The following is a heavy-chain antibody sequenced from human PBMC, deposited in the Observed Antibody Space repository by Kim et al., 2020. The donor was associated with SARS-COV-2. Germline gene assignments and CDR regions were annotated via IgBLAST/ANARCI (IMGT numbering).Heavy chain of an antibody. Sequence: GGSLRLSCTASGFTFGDYAMSWFRQAPGKGLEWVGFIRSKAYGGTTEYAASVKGRFTISRGDSKSIAYLQMNSLKTEDTAVYYCTRRIAAGVGDYWGQGTLVTVSS. D-gene: IGHD6-13*01. CDR1: GFTFGDYA. CDR3: TRRIAAGVGDY. J-gene: IGHJ4*02. V-gene: IGHV3-49*03. CDR2: IRSKAYGGTT.